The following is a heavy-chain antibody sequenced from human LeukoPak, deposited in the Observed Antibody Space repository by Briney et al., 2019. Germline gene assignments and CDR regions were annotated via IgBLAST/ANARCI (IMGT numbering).Heavy chain of an antibody. Sequence: GASVKVSCKASGYTFTSYGISWVRQAPGQGLEWMGWISAYSGDTNFAQKLQDRVTMTTDTSTSTAYMELRSLRYDDTAVYYCARDAVGAWELRDGDLDYWGQGTPVTVSS. V-gene: IGHV1-18*01. CDR2: ISAYSGDT. CDR3: ARDAVGAWELRDGDLDY. J-gene: IGHJ4*02. D-gene: IGHD1-26*01. CDR1: GYTFTSYG.